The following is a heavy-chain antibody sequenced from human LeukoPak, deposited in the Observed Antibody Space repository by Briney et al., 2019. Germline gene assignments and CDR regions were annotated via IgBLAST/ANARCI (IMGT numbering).Heavy chain of an antibody. CDR2: IRSKAYGGTT. CDR3: TRVIISPYYYYGMDV. J-gene: IGHJ6*02. Sequence: GSLRLSCTASGFTFGDYAMSWVRQAPGKGLEWVGFIRSKAYGGTTEYAASVKGRFTISRDDSKSIAYLQMNSLKTEDTAVYYCTRVIISPYYYYGMDVWGQGTTVTVSS. V-gene: IGHV3-49*04. CDR1: GFTFGDYA. D-gene: IGHD3-16*01.